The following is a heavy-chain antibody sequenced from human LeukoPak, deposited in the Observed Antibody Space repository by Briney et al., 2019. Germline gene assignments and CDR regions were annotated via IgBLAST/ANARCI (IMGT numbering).Heavy chain of an antibody. Sequence: GGSLRLSCAASGFTFSSYGMHWVRQAPGKGLEWVAFIRYDGSNKYYADSVKGRFTISRDNSKNTLYLQMNSLRAEDTAVYYCAIILGYSSGGYFDYWGQGTLVTVSS. D-gene: IGHD6-19*01. CDR3: AIILGYSSGGYFDY. J-gene: IGHJ4*02. V-gene: IGHV3-30*02. CDR2: IRYDGSNK. CDR1: GFTFSSYG.